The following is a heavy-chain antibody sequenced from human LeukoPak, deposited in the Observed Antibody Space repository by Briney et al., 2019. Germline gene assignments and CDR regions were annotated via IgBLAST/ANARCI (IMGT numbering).Heavy chain of an antibody. CDR1: GGSISSGDYY. CDR3: ARAQGGDGYSYSDY. CDR2: IYYSGST. Sequence: SQTLSLTCTVSGGSISSGDYYWSWIRQHPGKGLEWIGYIYYSGSTYYNSSLKSRVTISVDTSKNQFSLKLSSVTAADTAVYYCARAQGGDGYSYSDYWGQGTLVTVSS. J-gene: IGHJ4*02. D-gene: IGHD5-24*01. V-gene: IGHV4-31*03.